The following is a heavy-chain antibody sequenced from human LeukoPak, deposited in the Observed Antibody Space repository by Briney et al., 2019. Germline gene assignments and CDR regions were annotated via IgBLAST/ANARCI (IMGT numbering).Heavy chain of an antibody. J-gene: IGHJ4*02. V-gene: IGHV4-39*07. CDR2: IFYGGTT. D-gene: IGHD3-10*01. Sequence: PSETLSLTCTVSGGSISSSYYYWGWIRQPPGKGLEWVGHIFYGGTTYYNPSLKSRVTISIDMSRNQFSLRLNSVTAADTAVYYCASERRPHLLWGLDSWGQGTLATVSS. CDR1: GGSISSSYYY. CDR3: ASERRPHLLWGLDS.